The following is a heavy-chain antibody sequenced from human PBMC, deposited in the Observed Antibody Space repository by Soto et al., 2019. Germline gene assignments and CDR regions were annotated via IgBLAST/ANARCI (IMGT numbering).Heavy chain of an antibody. J-gene: IGHJ5*02. D-gene: IGHD3-16*01. CDR1: GGSVSSDNFY. CDR3: AGGLTMGQLPSHFDH. CDR2: VHSSGIT. Sequence: SETLSLTCTVSGGSVSSDNFYWSWIRQPPGKGLEWIGYVHSSGITNYNPSLKRRVTISVDTSRNQFSLRLSSVTAADTAVYYCAGGLTMGQLPSHFDHWGQGTLVTVSS. V-gene: IGHV4-61*01.